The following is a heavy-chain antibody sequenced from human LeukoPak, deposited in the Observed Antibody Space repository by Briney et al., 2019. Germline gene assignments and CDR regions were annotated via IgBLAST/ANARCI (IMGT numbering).Heavy chain of an antibody. Sequence: PGGSLRLSCVASGITFSNYAVSWVRQAPEKGLDWVSVISGSAHKIRYADSVKGRFAISRDNPENIVYLQMNNLRAEDTAVYYCAPQQTYSPYNWFDPWGQGTLVTVSS. J-gene: IGHJ5*02. CDR3: APQQTYSPYNWFDP. V-gene: IGHV3-23*01. CDR1: GITFSNYA. CDR2: ISGSAHKI. D-gene: IGHD5-12*01.